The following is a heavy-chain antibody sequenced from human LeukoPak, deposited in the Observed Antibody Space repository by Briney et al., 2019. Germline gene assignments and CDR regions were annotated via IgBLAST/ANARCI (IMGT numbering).Heavy chain of an antibody. CDR1: GFTFSNYW. CDR2: IKPDGSDS. CDR3: ARGGHRQKEF. Sequence: GGSLRLSCAAAGFTFSNYWMTWVRQSPGKGLEWVAIIKPDGSDSYSVDSEKGRFTVSRDNAKNSLYLQMSSLRAEDTAVYYCARGGHRQKEFWGQGTLVTVSS. D-gene: IGHD3-10*01. V-gene: IGHV3-7*01. J-gene: IGHJ4*02.